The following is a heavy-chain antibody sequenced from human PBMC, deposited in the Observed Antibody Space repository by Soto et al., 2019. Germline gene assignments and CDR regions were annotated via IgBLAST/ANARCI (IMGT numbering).Heavy chain of an antibody. CDR3: GRGRSGQIVVFY. J-gene: IGHJ4*02. D-gene: IGHD1-26*01. CDR1: GSTFTGHY. Sequence: SVKVSCKTSGSTFTGHYIHWVGQASHQGLEWMGGVGPESGATRYAQKFRGRVTMTMDSSITTVYMELKNLSPDDTAVYDCGRGRSGQIVVFYWGQGTPVTVSS. CDR2: VGPESGAT. V-gene: IGHV1-2*02.